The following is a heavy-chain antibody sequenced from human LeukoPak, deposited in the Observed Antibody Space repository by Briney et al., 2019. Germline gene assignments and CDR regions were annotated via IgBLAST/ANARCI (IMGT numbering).Heavy chain of an antibody. CDR2: IYYSGTTY. CDR1: GGSISSGTYY. D-gene: IGHD6-6*01. Sequence: SETLSLTCTVSGGSISSGTYYWGWIRKPPGKGLEWIGTIYYSGTTYYYHPSLRSRVTISLDRSKNQFSLKLRSVTATDTAAYYCARYSSSDAFDIWGQGTMVTVSS. CDR3: ARYSSSDAFDI. J-gene: IGHJ3*02. V-gene: IGHV4-39*01.